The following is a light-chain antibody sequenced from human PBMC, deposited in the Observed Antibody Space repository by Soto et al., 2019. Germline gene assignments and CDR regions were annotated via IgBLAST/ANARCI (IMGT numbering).Light chain of an antibody. J-gene: IGKJ4*01. V-gene: IGKV1-12*01. CDR3: QQGKSFPLT. Sequence: DIQMTQSPSSVSASVGDRVTITCRASQDINKWLAWYQQKPGLAPDLVIYTASRLHGGGPSRFSGSASGTDFTLTISSLQPEDVATYYCQQGKSFPLTFGGGPKVDIX. CDR2: TAS. CDR1: QDINKW.